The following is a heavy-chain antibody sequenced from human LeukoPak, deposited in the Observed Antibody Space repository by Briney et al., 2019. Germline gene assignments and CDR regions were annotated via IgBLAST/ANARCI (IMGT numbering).Heavy chain of an antibody. J-gene: IGHJ4*02. V-gene: IGHV4-59*08. CDR1: GGSISSYY. CDR2: IYYSGST. CDR3: ARHVWAIFDY. D-gene: IGHD3-16*01. Sequence: PSETLSLTCTVSGGSISSYYWSWIRQPPGKGLEWIGYIYYSGSTNCNPSLKSRVTISVDTSKNQFSLKLSSVTAADTAVYYCARHVWAIFDYWGQGTLVTVSS.